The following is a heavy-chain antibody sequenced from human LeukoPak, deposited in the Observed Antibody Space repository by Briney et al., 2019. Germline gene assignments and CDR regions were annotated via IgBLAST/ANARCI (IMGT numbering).Heavy chain of an antibody. CDR1: GGSISSSSYY. Sequence: SETLSLTCTVSGGSISSSSYYWGWIRQPPGKGLEWIGTIYYSGSTYYNPSLKSRVTISVDTSKNQFSLKLSSVTAADTAVYYCARDSSSWLDYFDYWGPGTLVTVSS. CDR3: ARDSSSWLDYFDY. D-gene: IGHD6-13*01. J-gene: IGHJ4*02. V-gene: IGHV4-39*02. CDR2: IYYSGST.